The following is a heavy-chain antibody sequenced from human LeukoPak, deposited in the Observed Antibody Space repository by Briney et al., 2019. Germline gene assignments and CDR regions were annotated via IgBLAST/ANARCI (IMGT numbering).Heavy chain of an antibody. J-gene: IGHJ4*02. CDR1: GFTFSSYS. CDR3: ARDRDSSGSNLDY. Sequence: PGGSLRLSCAASGFTFSSYSMNWVRQAPGKGLEWVSSISSSSSYIYYADSVKGRFTISRDNAKNSLYLRMNSLRAEDTAVYYCARDRDSSGSNLDYWGQGTLVTASS. D-gene: IGHD3-22*01. CDR2: ISSSSSYI. V-gene: IGHV3-21*01.